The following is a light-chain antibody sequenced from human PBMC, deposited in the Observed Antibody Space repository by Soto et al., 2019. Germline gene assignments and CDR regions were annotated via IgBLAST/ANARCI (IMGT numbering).Light chain of an antibody. CDR1: SSDVGGYNY. V-gene: IGLV2-14*01. CDR3: SSYTSSSPLEV. J-gene: IGLJ3*02. CDR2: DVS. Sequence: QSALTQPASVSGSPGQSITISCTGTSSDVGGYNYVSWYQQHPGKAPKLMIYDVSNRPSGVSNRFSGSKSGNTASLTISGLQAEDEADYCCSSYTSSSPLEVFGGGTKVTVL.